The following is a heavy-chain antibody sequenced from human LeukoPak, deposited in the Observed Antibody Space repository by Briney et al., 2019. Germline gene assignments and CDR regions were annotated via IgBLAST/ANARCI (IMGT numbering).Heavy chain of an antibody. CDR2: ISPYNGNT. CDR1: GGTFSSYA. J-gene: IGHJ1*01. Sequence: ASVKVSCKASGGTFSSYAISWVRQAPGQGLEWMGWISPYNGNTNHAQKLQGRVTMTTDTSTSTVYMELRSLGSDDTAVYYCARVRLQWLASEYFQYWGQGTLVTVSS. V-gene: IGHV1-18*01. D-gene: IGHD6-19*01. CDR3: ARVRLQWLASEYFQY.